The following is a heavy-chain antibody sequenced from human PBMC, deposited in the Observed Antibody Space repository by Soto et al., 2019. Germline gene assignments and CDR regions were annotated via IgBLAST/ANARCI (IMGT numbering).Heavy chain of an antibody. D-gene: IGHD3-22*01. J-gene: IGHJ6*02. CDR1: GYSFTSYW. Sequence: GESLKISCKGSGYSFTSYWIGWARQMPWKGLEWMGIIYPGDSDTRYSPSFQGQVTISADKSISTAYLQWSSLKASDTAMYYCARNYYDSSGYPDYYYYYGMDVWGQGTTVTVSS. V-gene: IGHV5-51*01. CDR2: IYPGDSDT. CDR3: ARNYYDSSGYPDYYYYYGMDV.